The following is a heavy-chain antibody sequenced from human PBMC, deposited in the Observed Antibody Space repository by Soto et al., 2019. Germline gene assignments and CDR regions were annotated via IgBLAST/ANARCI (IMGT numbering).Heavy chain of an antibody. J-gene: IGHJ1*01. D-gene: IGHD6-13*01. CDR1: GFTFADYA. Sequence: GGSLRLSCAASGFTFADYAMHWVRQVPGKGLEWVSGINWNSGSIDYGVSVKGRFAISRDNAKNSLHLQMNSLSAEDTAFYYCVKDESINWYSGHFRHWGQGTLVTVSS. CDR2: INWNSGSI. V-gene: IGHV3-9*01. CDR3: VKDESINWYSGHFRH.